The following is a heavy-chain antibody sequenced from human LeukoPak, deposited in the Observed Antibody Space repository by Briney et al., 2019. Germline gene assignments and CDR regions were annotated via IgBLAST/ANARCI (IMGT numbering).Heavy chain of an antibody. J-gene: IGHJ3*02. CDR2: IYYSGST. CDR3: AREGPYSYGYPDAFDI. CDR1: GGSISSYY. Sequence: SETLSLTCTVSGGSISSYYWSWIRQPPGKGLEWIGYIYYSGSTNYNPSLKSRVTISVDTSKNQFSLKLSSVTAADTAVYYCAREGPYSYGYPDAFDIWGQGTMVTVSS. D-gene: IGHD5-18*01. V-gene: IGHV4-59*01.